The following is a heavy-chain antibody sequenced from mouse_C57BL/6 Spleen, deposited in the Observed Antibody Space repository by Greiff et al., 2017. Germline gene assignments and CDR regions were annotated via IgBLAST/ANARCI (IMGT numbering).Heavy chain of an antibody. CDR2: INPYNGGT. J-gene: IGHJ3*01. CDR1: GYTFTDYY. D-gene: IGHD1-1*01. CDR3: ARDHYGSSWFAY. V-gene: IGHV1-19*01. Sequence: VQLQQSGPVLVKPGASVKMSCKASGYTFTDYYMNWVKQSHGKSLEWIGVINPYNGGTSYNQKFKGKATLTVDKSSSTAYMELNSLTSEDSAVYYCARDHYGSSWFAYWGQGTLVTVSA.